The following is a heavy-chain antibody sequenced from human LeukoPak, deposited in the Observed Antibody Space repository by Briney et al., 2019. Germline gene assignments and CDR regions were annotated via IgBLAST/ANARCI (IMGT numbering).Heavy chain of an antibody. CDR3: ARAYGDSRFDP. CDR1: GGSFSGYY. D-gene: IGHD4-17*01. Sequence: PSETLSLTCAVYGGSFSGYYWSWIRQPPGKGLEWIGEINHSGSTNYNPSLKSRVTISVDTSKNQFSLKLSSVTAADTAVYYCARAYGDSRFDPWGQGTLVTVSS. V-gene: IGHV4-34*01. CDR2: INHSGST. J-gene: IGHJ5*02.